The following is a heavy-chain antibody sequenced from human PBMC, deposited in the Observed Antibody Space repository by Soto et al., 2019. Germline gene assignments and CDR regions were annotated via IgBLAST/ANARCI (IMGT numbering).Heavy chain of an antibody. CDR3: AVHLGQNYYTLDV. CDR2: ITASGGST. V-gene: IGHV3-23*01. Sequence: QPGGSLRLSCTGSQFTFNNFVMSWVRQVPGKGLEWLSCITASGGSTYYADSVKGRFSVSRDNSKNTLYLQLNSLEAEDTAVYHCAVHLGQNYYTLDVWGQGTTVTVSS. CDR1: QFTFNNFV. J-gene: IGHJ6*02.